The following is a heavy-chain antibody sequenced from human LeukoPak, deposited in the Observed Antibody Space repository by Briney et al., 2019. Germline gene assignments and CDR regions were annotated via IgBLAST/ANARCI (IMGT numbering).Heavy chain of an antibody. V-gene: IGHV5-51*01. Sequence: GESLKISCQSSGHSFASYWIGWVRRMPGQGLEWMGIIYPGDSDTKYSPSFEGQVTLSVDKSITTAYLQWTSLKASDTAMYYCARLAGNNWLDPWGQGTLVTVSS. J-gene: IGHJ5*02. CDR2: IYPGDSDT. CDR3: ARLAGNNWLDP. CDR1: GHSFASYW.